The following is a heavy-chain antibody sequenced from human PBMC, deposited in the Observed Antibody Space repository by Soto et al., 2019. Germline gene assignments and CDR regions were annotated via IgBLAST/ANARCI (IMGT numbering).Heavy chain of an antibody. CDR1: GFTFSSYA. D-gene: IGHD2-2*01. CDR3: ARVPREPYIVLVPAAMNYFDY. J-gene: IGHJ4*02. Sequence: QVQLVESGGGVVQPGRSLRLSCAASGFTFSSYAMHWVRQAPGKGLEWVAVISYDGSNKYYADSVKGRFTISRDNSKNTLYLQMNSLRAEDTAVYYCARVPREPYIVLVPAAMNYFDYWGQGTLVTVSS. CDR2: ISYDGSNK. V-gene: IGHV3-30-3*01.